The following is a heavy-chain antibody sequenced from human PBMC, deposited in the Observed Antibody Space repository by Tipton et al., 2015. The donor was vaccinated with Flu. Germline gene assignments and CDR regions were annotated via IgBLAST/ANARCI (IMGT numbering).Heavy chain of an antibody. CDR2: IKQDGSEK. CDR1: GFTFSSYW. J-gene: IGHJ6*02. Sequence: SLRLSCAASGFTFSSYWMSWVRQAPGKGLEWVANIKQDGSEKYYVDSVKGRFTISRDNAKNSLYLQMNSLRAEDTAVYYCARRRGSGWYIGYYGMDVWGQGTTVTVSS. D-gene: IGHD6-19*01. CDR3: ARRRGSGWYIGYYGMDV. V-gene: IGHV3-7*01.